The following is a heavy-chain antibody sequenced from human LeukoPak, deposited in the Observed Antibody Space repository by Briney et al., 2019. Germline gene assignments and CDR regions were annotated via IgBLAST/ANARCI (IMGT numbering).Heavy chain of an antibody. CDR2: INWDGTNT. CDR3: VKELSNNLYSLDY. D-gene: IGHD1-1*01. Sequence: PGGSLRLSCAASGGTTDDYGMSWVRQAPGKGLEWVSGINWDGTNTYYAESVKGRFTISRDSAEKSLYLQMNSLRDDDTAFYYCVKELSNNLYSLDYWGQGTLVTVST. CDR1: GGTTDDYG. J-gene: IGHJ4*02. V-gene: IGHV3-20*04.